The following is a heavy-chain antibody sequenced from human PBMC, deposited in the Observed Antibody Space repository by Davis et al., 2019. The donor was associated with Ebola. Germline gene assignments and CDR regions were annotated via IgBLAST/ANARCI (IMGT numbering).Heavy chain of an antibody. CDR1: GFTFSSYA. V-gene: IGHV3-30*04. CDR3: ARETYCGGDCYLYAFDI. CDR2: ISYDGSNK. D-gene: IGHD2-21*02. J-gene: IGHJ3*02. Sequence: GESLKISCAASGFTFSSYAMHWVRQAPGKGLEWVAVISYDGSNKYYADSVKGRFTISRDNSKNTLYLQMNSLRAEDTAVYYCARETYCGGDCYLYAFDIWGQGTMVTVSS.